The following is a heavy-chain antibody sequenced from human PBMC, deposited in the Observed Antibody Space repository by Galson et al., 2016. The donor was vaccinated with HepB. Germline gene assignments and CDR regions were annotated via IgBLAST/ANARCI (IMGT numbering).Heavy chain of an antibody. J-gene: IGHJ6*04. D-gene: IGHD1-26*01. CDR1: GFTFSNYG. V-gene: IGHV3-23*01. Sequence: SLRLSCAASGFTFSNYGMTWVRQAPGKGLEVVSSISRSGDSTDYADSVKGRFTISRDNSKNTLSLQMNSLTADDTAIYYCVQGSTAPDVWGKGTTVTVSS. CDR2: ISRSGDST. CDR3: VQGSTAPDV.